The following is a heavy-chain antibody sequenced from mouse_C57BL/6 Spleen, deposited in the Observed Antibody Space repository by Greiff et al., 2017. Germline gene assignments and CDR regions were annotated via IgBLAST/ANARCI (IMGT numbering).Heavy chain of an antibody. CDR2: IYPGNSDT. J-gene: IGHJ1*03. D-gene: IGHD3-3*01. Sequence: VQLQQSGTVLARPGASVKMSCKTSGYTFTSYWMHWVKQRPGQGLEWIGAIYPGNSDTSYNQKFKGKAKLTAFTSASPAYMELSSLTNEDSAVYYCTKTGGPRWYFDVWGTGTTVTVSS. CDR3: TKTGGPRWYFDV. V-gene: IGHV1-5*01. CDR1: GYTFTSYW.